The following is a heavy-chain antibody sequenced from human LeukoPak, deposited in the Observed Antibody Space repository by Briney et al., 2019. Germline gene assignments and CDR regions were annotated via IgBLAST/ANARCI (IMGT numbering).Heavy chain of an antibody. CDR1: GYTFTSYG. Sequence: ASVKLSCKASGYTFTSYGISWVRQAPGQGLEWMGWISAYNGNTNYAQKLQGRVTMTTDTSTSTAYMELRSLRSDDTAVYYCARDRTAMAHFDYWGQGSLVTVSS. D-gene: IGHD5-18*01. J-gene: IGHJ4*02. CDR2: ISAYNGNT. V-gene: IGHV1-18*01. CDR3: ARDRTAMAHFDY.